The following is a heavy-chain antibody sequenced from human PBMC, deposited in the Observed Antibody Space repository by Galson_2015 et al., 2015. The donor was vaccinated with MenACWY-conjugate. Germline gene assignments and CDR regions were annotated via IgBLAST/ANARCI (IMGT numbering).Heavy chain of an antibody. J-gene: IGHJ4*02. V-gene: IGHV3-11*06. CDR1: GFTFRDAY. CDR3: VRVRGHSGYDYSDY. D-gene: IGHD5-12*01. CDR2: ISNSGSFT. Sequence: SLRLSCAASGFTFRDAYMSWIRQAPGKGLEWISYISNSGSFTNYADSVKGRFTISRDNAKKSLYLQMNSLRAEDTAVYYCVRVRGHSGYDYSDYWGQGTLVTVYS.